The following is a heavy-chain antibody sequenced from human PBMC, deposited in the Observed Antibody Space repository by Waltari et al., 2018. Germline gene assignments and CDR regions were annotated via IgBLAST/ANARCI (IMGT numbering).Heavy chain of an antibody. D-gene: IGHD1-26*01. CDR2: ITRSSRDI. J-gene: IGHJ4*02. CDR1: GFTVSRYS. CDR3: ARDRWEQAIDY. V-gene: IGHV3-21*01. Sequence: EVQLVESGGGLVKPGGSLRLSCAASGFTVSRYSMNWVRQAPGKGLEWVSSITRSSRDIYYADSVKGRFTISRDNAKNSLYLQMNSLRAEDTAVYYCARDRWEQAIDYWGQGTLVTVSS.